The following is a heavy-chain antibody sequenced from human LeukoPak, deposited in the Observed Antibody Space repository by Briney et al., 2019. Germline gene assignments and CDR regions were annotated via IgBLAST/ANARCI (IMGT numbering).Heavy chain of an antibody. Sequence: WASVKVSCKASGYTFTSYGISWVRQAPGQGLEWMGGIIPIFGTANYAQKFQGRVTITADKSTSTAYMELSSLRSEDTAVYYCARARERAVVITLQPAFDIWGQGTMVTVSS. V-gene: IGHV1-69*06. CDR1: GYTFTSYG. J-gene: IGHJ3*02. CDR3: ARARERAVVITLQPAFDI. CDR2: IIPIFGTA. D-gene: IGHD3-22*01.